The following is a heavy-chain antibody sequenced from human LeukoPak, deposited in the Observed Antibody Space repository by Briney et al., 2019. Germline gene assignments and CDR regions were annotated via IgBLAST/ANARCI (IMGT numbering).Heavy chain of an antibody. Sequence: GASVKVSCKASGYTFTSYGISWVRQAPGQGLEWMGRIIPILGIANYAQKFQGRVTITADKSTSTAYMELSSLRSEDTAVYYCARGESTHYDILTGYYPLDYWGQGTLVTVSS. CDR2: IIPILGIA. J-gene: IGHJ4*02. D-gene: IGHD3-9*01. CDR1: GYTFTSYG. V-gene: IGHV1-69*04. CDR3: ARGESTHYDILTGYYPLDY.